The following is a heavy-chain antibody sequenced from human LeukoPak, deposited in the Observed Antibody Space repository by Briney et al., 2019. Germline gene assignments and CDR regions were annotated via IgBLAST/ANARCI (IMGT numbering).Heavy chain of an antibody. CDR2: ISAYNGNT. CDR3: AGGRGYSGYDYDYYYCMDV. CDR1: GYTFTSYG. V-gene: IGHV1-18*01. D-gene: IGHD5-12*01. J-gene: IGHJ6*04. Sequence: ASVKVSCKASGYTFTSYGISWVRQAPGQGLEWMGWISAYNGNTNYAQKFQGRVTITADKSTSTAYMELSSLRSEDTAVYYCAGGRGYSGYDYDYYYCMDVWGKGAAVTVSS.